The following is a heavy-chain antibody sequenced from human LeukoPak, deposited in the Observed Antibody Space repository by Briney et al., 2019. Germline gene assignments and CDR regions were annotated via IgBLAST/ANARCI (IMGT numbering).Heavy chain of an antibody. Sequence: QAGGSLRLSCAASGFTFSSYNMNWVRQAPGKGLEWVSYITSSSNTIYYADSVKGRFTISRDNAKKSLYLQMNSLRAEDTAVYYCARRKDGCTSSSCHFEFWGQGTLVTVSS. CDR2: ITSSSNTI. CDR1: GFTFSSYN. V-gene: IGHV3-48*01. D-gene: IGHD2-2*01. J-gene: IGHJ4*02. CDR3: ARRKDGCTSSSCHFEF.